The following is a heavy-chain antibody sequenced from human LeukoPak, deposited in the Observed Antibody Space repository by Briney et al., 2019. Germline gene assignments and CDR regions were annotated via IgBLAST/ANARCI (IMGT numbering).Heavy chain of an antibody. CDR2: ITGSGGST. Sequence: PGGSLRLSCAASGFTFSDYYMSWIRQAAGKGLEWVSAITGSGGSTYYADSLKGRFIISRDNSKNTLYLQMNSLRAEDTAVYYCAKGPGPGYFYYYMDVWGKGTTVTVSS. CDR3: AKGPGPGYFYYYMDV. J-gene: IGHJ6*03. V-gene: IGHV3-23*01. CDR1: GFTFSDYY.